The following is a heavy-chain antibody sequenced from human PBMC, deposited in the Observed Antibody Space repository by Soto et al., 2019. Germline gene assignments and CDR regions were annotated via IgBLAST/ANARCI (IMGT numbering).Heavy chain of an antibody. CDR1: GGTFSSYA. CDR2: IIPIFGTA. V-gene: IGHV1-69*13. CDR3: ARGRSVIRAFDI. D-gene: IGHD2-21*02. Sequence: ASVKVSCKASGGTFSSYAISWVRQAPGQGLEWMGGIIPIFGTANYAQKFQGRVTITADESTSTAYMELSSLRSEDTAVYYCARGRSVIRAFDIWGKGTMVTVSS. J-gene: IGHJ3*02.